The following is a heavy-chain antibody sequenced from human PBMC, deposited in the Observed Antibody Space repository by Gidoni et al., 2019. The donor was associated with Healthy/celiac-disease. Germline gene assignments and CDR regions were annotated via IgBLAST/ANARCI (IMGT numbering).Heavy chain of an antibody. Sequence: QVQLQESCPGLVKPSGTLSLTCAVSGGSISSSNWWSWVRQPPGKGLEWIGEIYHSGSTNYNPSLKSRVTIAVDKSKNQFSLKLSSVTAADTAVYYCARGWEAEVPAAVYYMDVWGKGTTVTVSS. CDR1: GGSISSSNW. CDR2: IYHSGST. J-gene: IGHJ6*03. D-gene: IGHD2-2*01. CDR3: ARGWEAEVPAAVYYMDV. V-gene: IGHV4-4*02.